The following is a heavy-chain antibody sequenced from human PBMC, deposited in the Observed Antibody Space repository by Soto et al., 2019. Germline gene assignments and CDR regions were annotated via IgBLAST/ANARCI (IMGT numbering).Heavy chain of an antibody. CDR2: IYYSGST. V-gene: IGHV4-30-4*01. Sequence: PSETLSLTCTVSGGSISSGDYYWSWIRQPPGKGLEWIGYIYYSGSTYYNPSLKSRVTISVDTSKNQFSLKLSSVTAADTAVYYCARDSRDDSSGYTQKNYYDPWGKGTLVTVS. D-gene: IGHD3-22*01. CDR3: ARDSRDDSSGYTQKNYYDP. CDR1: GGSISSGDYY. J-gene: IGHJ5*02.